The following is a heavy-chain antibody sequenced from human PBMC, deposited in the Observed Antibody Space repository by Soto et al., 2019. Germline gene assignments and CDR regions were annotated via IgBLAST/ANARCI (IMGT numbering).Heavy chain of an antibody. J-gene: IGHJ6*02. Sequence: GGSLRLSCAASGFTLSSYAMHWVRQATGKGLEWVSAIGTAGDTYYPGSVKGRFTISRENAKNSLYLQMNSLRAGDTAVYYCARDLSDSSGYGMDVWGQGTTVTVSS. CDR3: ARDLSDSSGYGMDV. CDR1: GFTLSSYA. D-gene: IGHD3-22*01. CDR2: IGTAGDT. V-gene: IGHV3-13*01.